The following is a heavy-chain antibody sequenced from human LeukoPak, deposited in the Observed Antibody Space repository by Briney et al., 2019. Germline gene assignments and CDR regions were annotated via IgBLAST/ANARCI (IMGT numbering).Heavy chain of an antibody. CDR3: ASYGDYAVY. J-gene: IGHJ4*02. CDR2: IFYGGIA. CDR1: GDSISNYY. Sequence: SETLSLTCSVSGDSISNYYWNWIRQSPGKGLEWIGYIFYGGIADNNPSLKSRLTISVDTSKNQFSLKLSSVTAADTAVYYCASYGDYAVYWGQGTLVTVSS. V-gene: IGHV4-59*12. D-gene: IGHD4-17*01.